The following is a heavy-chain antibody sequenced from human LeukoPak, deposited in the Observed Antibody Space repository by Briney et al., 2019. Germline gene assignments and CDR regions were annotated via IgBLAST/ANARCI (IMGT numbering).Heavy chain of an antibody. CDR2: IYSGGGT. J-gene: IGHJ5*02. Sequence: GGSLRLSCAASGFTVSSNYMSWVRQAPGKGLEWVSVIYSGGGTYYADSVKGRFTISRDNSKNTLSLQMNSLRAEDTAVYYCARDSSEWVAQHLDPWGQGILVTVSS. CDR3: ARDSSEWVAQHLDP. CDR1: GFTVSSNY. D-gene: IGHD6-19*01. V-gene: IGHV3-53*01.